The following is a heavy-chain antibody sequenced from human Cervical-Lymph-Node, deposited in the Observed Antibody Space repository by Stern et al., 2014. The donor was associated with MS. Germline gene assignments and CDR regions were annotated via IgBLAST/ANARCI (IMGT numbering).Heavy chain of an antibody. V-gene: IGHV4-31*03. J-gene: IGHJ3*02. CDR3: ARDVALGYYDTSGYFAFDI. D-gene: IGHD3-22*01. CDR1: GGSISSGGYY. Sequence: VQLVQSGPGLVKPSQTLSLTCTVSGGSISSGGYYWNWIRQHPERGLEWIGYIHYTGSPYYNPSLKSRVTISVDTSANRFSLSLSSVTAADTAVYYCARDVALGYYDTSGYFAFDIWGPGTLVTVSS. CDR2: IHYTGSP.